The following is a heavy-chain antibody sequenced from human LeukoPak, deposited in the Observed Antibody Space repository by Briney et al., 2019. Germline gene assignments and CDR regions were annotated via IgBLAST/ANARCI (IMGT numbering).Heavy chain of an antibody. CDR3: ARGEMATIEDAFDI. CDR2: IYCSGST. D-gene: IGHD5-24*01. Sequence: SETLSLTCTVSGGSISSHYWSWIRQSPGKGLEWIGYIYCSGSTNYNPSLKSRVTISVDTSKNQFPLKLSSVTAADTAVYYCARGEMATIEDAFDIWGQGTMVTVSS. J-gene: IGHJ3*02. V-gene: IGHV4-59*11. CDR1: GGSISSHY.